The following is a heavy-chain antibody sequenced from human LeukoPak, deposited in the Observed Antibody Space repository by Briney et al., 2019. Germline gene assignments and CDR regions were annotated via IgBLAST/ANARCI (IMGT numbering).Heavy chain of an antibody. CDR3: ARGGIAAAGLTFDY. CDR2: VFYSGKT. J-gene: IGHJ4*02. Sequence: SETLSLTCTVSGGSISISSYYWSWIRQSPGKGLEWIGYVFYSGKTDYSPSLRSRVSMSVDTSKNQFSLKLSSVTATDTAVYYCARGGIAAAGLTFDYWGQGTLVTVSS. CDR1: GGSISISSYY. V-gene: IGHV4-61*05. D-gene: IGHD6-13*01.